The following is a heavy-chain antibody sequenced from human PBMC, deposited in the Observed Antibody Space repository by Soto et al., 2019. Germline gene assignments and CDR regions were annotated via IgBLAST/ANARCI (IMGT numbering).Heavy chain of an antibody. J-gene: IGHJ4*02. CDR3: AKWWGGTRCRNLAS. D-gene: IGHD2-15*01. CDR2: ISGSGGST. CDR1: GFTFSSYA. V-gene: IGHV3-23*01. Sequence: GGSLRLSCAASGFTFSSYAMSWVRQAPGKGLEWVSAISGSGGSTYCADSVKGRFTISRDNSKNTLYLQINSLRAEDPAVYYWAKWWGGTRCRNLASWGRGTLVPVSS.